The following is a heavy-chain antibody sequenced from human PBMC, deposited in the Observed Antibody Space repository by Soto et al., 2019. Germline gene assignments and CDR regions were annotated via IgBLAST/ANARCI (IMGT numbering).Heavy chain of an antibody. CDR1: GGSISSGGYS. CDR3: VRAAMVRGVTRNYYYGMDV. CDR2: IYHSGST. V-gene: IGHV4-30-2*01. D-gene: IGHD3-10*01. Sequence: SETLSLTCAVSGGSISSGGYSWSWIRQPPGKGLEWIGYIYHSGSTYYNPSLKSRVTISVDRSKNQFFLKLSSVTAADTAVYFCVRAAMVRGVTRNYYYGMDVWGQGTTVTGSS. J-gene: IGHJ6*02.